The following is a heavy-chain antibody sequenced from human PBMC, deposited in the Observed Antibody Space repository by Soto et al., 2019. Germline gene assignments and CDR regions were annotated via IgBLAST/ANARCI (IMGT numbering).Heavy chain of an antibody. Sequence: QVQLVQSGAEVKKPGSSVKVSCKASGGTFSSDTITWVRQAPGQGLEWMGRIIPILGIANYAQKFQGRVTITADKATSTAYKALSSLRSEDTAVYYCATDRDDGGQNCWGRGTLVTVSS. D-gene: IGHD3-10*01. J-gene: IGHJ4*02. V-gene: IGHV1-69*08. CDR3: ATDRDDGGQNC. CDR2: IIPILGIA. CDR1: GGTFSSDT.